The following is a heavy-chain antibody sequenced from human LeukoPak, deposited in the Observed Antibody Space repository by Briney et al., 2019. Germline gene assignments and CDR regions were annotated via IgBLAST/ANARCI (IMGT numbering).Heavy chain of an antibody. D-gene: IGHD3-10*01. CDR2: IYYTGST. J-gene: IGHJ4*02. Sequence: SETLSLTCTVSGGSISRYYWSWIRQPPGKGLEWIGYIYYTGSTNYNPSLKSRVTISVDTSKNQFSLRLSSVTAADTAVYYCARENYYGSGSYGDYFEYWGRGTLVTVSS. CDR3: ARENYYGSGSYGDYFEY. CDR1: GGSISRYY. V-gene: IGHV4-59*01.